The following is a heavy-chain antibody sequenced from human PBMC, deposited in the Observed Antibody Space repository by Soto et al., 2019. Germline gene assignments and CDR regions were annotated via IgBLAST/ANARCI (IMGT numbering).Heavy chain of an antibody. CDR1: GFTFSSYG. D-gene: IGHD3-3*01. V-gene: IGHV3-30*18. J-gene: IGHJ6*02. CDR2: ISYDASNK. CDR3: AKGAYYDFWSGYLPSYYYYYGMDV. Sequence: QVQLVESGGGVVQPGRSLRLSCAASGFTFSSYGMHWVRQAPGKGLEWVAVISYDASNKYYADSVKGRFTISRDNSKNTLYLQMNSLRAEDTAVYYCAKGAYYDFWSGYLPSYYYYYGMDVWGQGTTVTVSS.